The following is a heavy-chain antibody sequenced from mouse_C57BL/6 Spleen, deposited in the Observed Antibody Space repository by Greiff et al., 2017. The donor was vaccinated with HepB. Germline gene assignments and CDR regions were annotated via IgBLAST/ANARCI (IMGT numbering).Heavy chain of an antibody. J-gene: IGHJ2*01. Sequence: DVQLVESGGGLVKPGGSLKLSCAASGFTFSSYTMSWVRQTPEKRLEWVATISGGGGNTYYPDSVKGRFTISRDNAKNTLYLQMSSLRSEDTALYYCARRGYYGSSFDYWGQGTTLTVSS. CDR1: GFTFSSYT. D-gene: IGHD1-1*01. CDR2: ISGGGGNT. CDR3: ARRGYYGSSFDY. V-gene: IGHV5-9*01.